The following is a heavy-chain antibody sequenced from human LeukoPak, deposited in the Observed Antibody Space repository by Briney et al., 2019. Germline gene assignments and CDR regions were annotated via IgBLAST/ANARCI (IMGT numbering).Heavy chain of an antibody. CDR3: ARRNPSCYGRQCYYYMDV. CDR2: ISSSSSYM. J-gene: IGHJ6*03. D-gene: IGHD2-2*01. CDR1: GFTFSSYS. V-gene: IGHV3-21*01. Sequence: PGGSLRLSCAASGFTFSSYSMNWVRQAPGKGLEWVSSISSSSSYMYYADSVKGRFTISRDNAKNTLYLQMNSLRADDTAVYYCARRNPSCYGRQCYYYMDVWGRGTPVTVSS.